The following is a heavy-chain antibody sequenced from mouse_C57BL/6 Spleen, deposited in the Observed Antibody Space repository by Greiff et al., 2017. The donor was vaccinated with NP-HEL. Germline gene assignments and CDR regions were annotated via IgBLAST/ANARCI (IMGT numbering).Heavy chain of an antibody. Sequence: DVHLVESGGGLVKPGGSLKLSCAASGFTFSDYGMHWVRQAPEKGLEWVAYISSGSSTIYYADTVKGRFTISRDNAKNTRFLQMTSLRSEDTAMYYCARDYDYPVDYWGQGTTLTVSS. J-gene: IGHJ2*01. CDR2: ISSGSSTI. CDR1: GFTFSDYG. V-gene: IGHV5-17*01. D-gene: IGHD2-4*01. CDR3: ARDYDYPVDY.